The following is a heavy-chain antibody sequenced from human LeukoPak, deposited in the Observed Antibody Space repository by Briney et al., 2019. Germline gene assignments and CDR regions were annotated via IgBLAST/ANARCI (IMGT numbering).Heavy chain of an antibody. D-gene: IGHD1-1*01. J-gene: IGHJ4*02. CDR1: GFTFSSYW. CDR2: IKQDGSEK. CDR3: ARDGTGTTSDQLFAY. Sequence: GGSLRLSCAASGFTFSSYWMSWVRQAPGKGLEWVANIKQDGSEKYYVDSVKGRFTISRDNAKNSLYLQMNSLRAEDTAVYYCARDGTGTTSDQLFAYWGQGTLVTVSS. V-gene: IGHV3-7*01.